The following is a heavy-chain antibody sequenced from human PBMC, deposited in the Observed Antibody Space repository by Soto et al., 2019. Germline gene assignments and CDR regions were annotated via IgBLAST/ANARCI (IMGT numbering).Heavy chain of an antibody. CDR3: AIIMTTVATLDY. CDR1: GFTFSSYG. V-gene: IGHV3-30*03. Sequence: QVQLVESGGGVVQPGRSLRLSCAASGFTFSSYGMHWVRQAPGKGLEWVAVISYDGSNKYYADSVKGRFTISRDNSKNTLYLQMNSLRAEDTAVYYCAIIMTTVATLDYWGQGTLVTVSS. CDR2: ISYDGSNK. J-gene: IGHJ4*02. D-gene: IGHD4-17*01.